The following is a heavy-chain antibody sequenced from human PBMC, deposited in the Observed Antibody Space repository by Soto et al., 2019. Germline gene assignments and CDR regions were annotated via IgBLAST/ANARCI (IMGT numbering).Heavy chain of an antibody. CDR1: GGTFSSYA. CDR3: ARRVGYSGYDSNWFDP. D-gene: IGHD5-12*01. J-gene: IGHJ5*02. Sequence: QVQLVQSGAEVKKPGSSVKVSCKASGGTFSSYAISWVRQAPGQGLEGMGGIIPIFGTADYAQKFQGRVTMTADESTSTAYMELSSLRSEDTAVYYCARRVGYSGYDSNWFDPWGQGTLVTVSS. V-gene: IGHV1-69*01. CDR2: IIPIFGTA.